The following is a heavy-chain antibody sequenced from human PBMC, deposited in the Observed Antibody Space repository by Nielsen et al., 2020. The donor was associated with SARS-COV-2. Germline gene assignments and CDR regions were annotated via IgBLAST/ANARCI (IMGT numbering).Heavy chain of an antibody. Sequence: SETLSLTCTVSGGSISSGGYYWSWIRQHPGKGLEWIGYIYYSGSTYYNPSLKSRVTISVDTSKNQFSLKLSSVTAADTAVYYCARVPSEERQQLVSNKSYWYFDLWGRGTLVTVSS. V-gene: IGHV4-31*03. J-gene: IGHJ2*01. CDR3: ARVPSEERQQLVSNKSYWYFDL. CDR2: IYYSGST. D-gene: IGHD6-13*01. CDR1: GGSISSGGYY.